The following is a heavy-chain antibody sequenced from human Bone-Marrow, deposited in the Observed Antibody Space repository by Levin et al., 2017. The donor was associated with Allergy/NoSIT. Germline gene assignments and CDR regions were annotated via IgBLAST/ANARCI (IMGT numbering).Heavy chain of an antibody. CDR2: ISSYDGSDE. CDR3: AKQTTWRGSAKKLNWYFEF. D-gene: IGHD1-14*01. J-gene: IGHJ2*01. Sequence: SCAASGFKFSNYAMHWVRQAPGKGLAWVAVISSYDGSDEDYADSVKGRFTVSRDNSKNTLFLQMNSLRPEDTAVYFCAKQTTWRGSAKKLNWYFEFWGRGTLVTVSS. V-gene: IGHV3-30*18. CDR1: GFKFSNYA.